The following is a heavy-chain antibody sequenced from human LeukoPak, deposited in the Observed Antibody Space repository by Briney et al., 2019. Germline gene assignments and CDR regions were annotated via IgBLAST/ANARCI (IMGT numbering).Heavy chain of an antibody. CDR3: ARVYSSGSDRHYYYYMDV. V-gene: IGHV4-59*01. CDR1: GGSISSYY. CDR2: IYYSGST. Sequence: KSSETLSLTCTVSGGSISSYYWSWIRQPPGKGLEWIGYIYYSGSTNYNPSLKSRVTISVDTSKNQFSLKLSSVTAADTAVYYCARVYSSGSDRHYYYYMDVWGKGTTVTVSS. D-gene: IGHD6-19*01. J-gene: IGHJ6*03.